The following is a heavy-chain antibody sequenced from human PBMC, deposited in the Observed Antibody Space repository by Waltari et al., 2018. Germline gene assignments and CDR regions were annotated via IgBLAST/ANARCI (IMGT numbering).Heavy chain of an antibody. CDR3: ARDRIAAAGTRGGFDP. J-gene: IGHJ5*02. D-gene: IGHD6-13*01. V-gene: IGHV4-59*01. CDR2: IYYSGST. CDR1: GGSISSYY. Sequence: QVQLQESGPGLVKPSETLSLTCTVSGGSISSYYWSWIRQPPGKGLEWIGYIYYSGSTNSTPSLKSRVTISVDTSKNQFSLKLSSVTAADTAVYYCARDRIAAAGTRGGFDPWGQGTLVTVSS.